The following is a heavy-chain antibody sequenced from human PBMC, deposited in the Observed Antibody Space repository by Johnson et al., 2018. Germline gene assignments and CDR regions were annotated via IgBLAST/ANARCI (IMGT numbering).Heavy chain of an antibody. Sequence: VQLVESGGGLVQAGGSLRLSCAASGFNFRLYVMNWVRKAPGKGLQWVSAISGSASSTYYAESVRDRFTISRDNFKNTMYLQMNSLRAEDTAVYYCGKGRSSGSSLDDAFDFWGQGTMVTVSS. J-gene: IGHJ3*01. CDR2: ISGSASST. CDR3: GKGRSSGSSLDDAFDF. V-gene: IGHV3-23*04. D-gene: IGHD6-6*01. CDR1: GFNFRLYV.